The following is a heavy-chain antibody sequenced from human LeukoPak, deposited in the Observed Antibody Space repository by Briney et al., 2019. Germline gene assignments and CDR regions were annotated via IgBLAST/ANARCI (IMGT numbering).Heavy chain of an antibody. Sequence: SETLSLTCTVSGGSISSGDYYWSWIRQPPGKGLEWIGYIYYSGSTYYNPSLKSRVTISVDTSKNQFSLKLSSVTAADTAVYYCARGYCSSTSCLKDVWGQGTTVTVSS. CDR2: IYYSGST. CDR1: GGSISSGDYY. CDR3: ARGYCSSTSCLKDV. D-gene: IGHD2-2*01. V-gene: IGHV4-30-4*01. J-gene: IGHJ6*02.